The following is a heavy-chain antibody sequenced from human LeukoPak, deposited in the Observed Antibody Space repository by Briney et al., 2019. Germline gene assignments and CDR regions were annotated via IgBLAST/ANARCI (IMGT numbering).Heavy chain of an antibody. CDR3: ARVLHKRNYDSSDYYGS. CDR2: ISSSSSTI. CDR1: GFTFITYS. J-gene: IGHJ5*02. V-gene: IGHV3-48*01. D-gene: IGHD3-22*01. Sequence: GGSLRLSCVASGFTFITYSMNWVRQAPGKGLEWISYISSSSSTIYYADSVKGRFTISRDNAKNSLYLQLNSLRAEDTAVYYCARVLHKRNYDSSDYYGSWGQGTLVTVSS.